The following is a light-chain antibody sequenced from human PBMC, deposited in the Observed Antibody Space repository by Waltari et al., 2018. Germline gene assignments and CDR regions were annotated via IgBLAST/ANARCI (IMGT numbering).Light chain of an antibody. CDR3: LQDRTGLT. CDR2: GTS. CDR1: QDLDNH. V-gene: IGKV1-6*02. Sequence: AIQMTQSPPSLSASVGDTVTITCRASQDLDNHLAWYQQKPGKAPKLLVYGTSSLQTMVPSRFSGSGSGTTFARTISSLQPADSATGYCLQDRTGLTFGGGTKVEI. J-gene: IGKJ4*01.